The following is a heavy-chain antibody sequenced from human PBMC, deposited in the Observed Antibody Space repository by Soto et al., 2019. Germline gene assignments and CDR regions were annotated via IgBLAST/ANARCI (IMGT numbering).Heavy chain of an antibody. Sequence: GGSLRLSCAASGFTFSSYSMNWVRPAPGKGLEWVSSISSSSSYIYYADSVKGRFTISRDDAKNSLHLQMNNLRAEDTAASYCARVMDHYSNQRPPRRAQYYCKYGKGVCGHGT. J-gene: IGHJ6*02. CDR3: ARVMDHYSNQRPPRRAQYYCKYGKGV. CDR1: GFTFSSYS. V-gene: IGHV3-21*06. CDR2: ISSSSSYI. D-gene: IGHD4-4*01.